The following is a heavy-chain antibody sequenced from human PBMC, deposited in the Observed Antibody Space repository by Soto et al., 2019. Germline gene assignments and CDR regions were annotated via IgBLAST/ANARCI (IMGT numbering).Heavy chain of an antibody. V-gene: IGHV3-64*02. J-gene: IGHJ4*02. CDR1: GFTFSSYN. D-gene: IGHD2-15*01. CDR2: ISRSGDRT. CDR3: ARARCSSGQCYYFDY. Sequence: EVQLVESGEGLVQPGGSLRLSCEASGFTFSSYNIHWIRQAPGKGLEFGSAISRSGDRTYYADSVKGRFTITRDNYKNAVWLQMGSLRAEDMAVYYCARARCSSGQCYYFDYWGRGALVSVSS.